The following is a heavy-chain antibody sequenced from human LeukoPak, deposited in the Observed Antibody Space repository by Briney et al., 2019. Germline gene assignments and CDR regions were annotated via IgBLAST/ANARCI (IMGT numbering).Heavy chain of an antibody. J-gene: IGHJ4*02. V-gene: IGHV2-5*01. CDR2: IYWNDDK. CDR3: AKFSTVTLPFDY. D-gene: IGHD4-17*01. CDR1: GFSLSTSGVG. Sequence: SGPTLVKPTQTLTLTCTFSGFSLSTSGVGVGWIRQPPGKALDWLALIYWNDDKRYSPSLRSRLTITKDTSKNQVVLTMTNMDPVDTATYYCAKFSTVTLPFDYWGQGTLVTVSS.